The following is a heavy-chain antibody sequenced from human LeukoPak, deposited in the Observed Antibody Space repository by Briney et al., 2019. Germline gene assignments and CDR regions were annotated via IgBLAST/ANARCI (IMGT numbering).Heavy chain of an antibody. CDR2: INPSGGST. V-gene: IGHV1-46*02. Sequence: ASVKVSCKASGYTFNDYYIHWVRQAPGQGLEWMGIINPSGGSTSYAQKFQGRVTMTRDTSTSTVYMELSSLRSEDTAVYYCARQGSQGNWFDPWGQGTLVTVSS. J-gene: IGHJ5*02. CDR1: GYTFNDYY. CDR3: ARQGSQGNWFDP. D-gene: IGHD3-10*01.